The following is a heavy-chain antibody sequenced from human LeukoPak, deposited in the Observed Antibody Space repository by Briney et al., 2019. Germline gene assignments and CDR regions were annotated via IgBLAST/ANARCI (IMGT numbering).Heavy chain of an antibody. CDR2: IHYSGST. V-gene: IGHV4-38-2*01. D-gene: IGHD5-12*01. CDR1: GYSISSGYY. CDR3: ARGGYGDY. Sequence: PSETLSLTCAVSGYSISSGYYWGWIRQPPGKGLEWIGNIHYSGSTYYNPSLKSRVTISVDTSKDQFSLKVSSVTAADTAVYYCARGGYGDYWGQGALVTVSS. J-gene: IGHJ4*02.